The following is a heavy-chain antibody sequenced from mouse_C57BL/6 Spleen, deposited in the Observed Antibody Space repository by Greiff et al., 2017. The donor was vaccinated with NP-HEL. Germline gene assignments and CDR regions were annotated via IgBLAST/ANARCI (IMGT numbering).Heavy chain of an antibody. CDR1: GYTFTSYW. V-gene: IGHV1-61*01. CDR3: AIRHYYAMDY. J-gene: IGHJ4*01. D-gene: IGHD1-2*01. CDR2: IYPSDSET. Sequence: VQLQQPGAELVRPGSSVKLSCKASGYTFTSYWMDWVKQRPGQGLEWIGNIYPSDSETHYNQKFKDKATLTVDKSSSTAYMQLSSLTSEDSAVYYCAIRHYYAMDYWGQGTSVTVSS.